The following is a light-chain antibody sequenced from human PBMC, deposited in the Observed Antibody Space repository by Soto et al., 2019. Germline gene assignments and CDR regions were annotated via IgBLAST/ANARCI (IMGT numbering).Light chain of an antibody. CDR1: QDIKNE. CDR2: AAS. J-gene: IGKJ2*01. Sequence: AIQMTQSPSSLSASVGDRVTITCRASQDIKNELGWYQQEPGKAPKLLLYAASSLQSGVPSRFSGSGSGTDFTLTISSLQPEDFATYYCLQDSNYPRTFGQGTKLEIK. V-gene: IGKV1-6*01. CDR3: LQDSNYPRT.